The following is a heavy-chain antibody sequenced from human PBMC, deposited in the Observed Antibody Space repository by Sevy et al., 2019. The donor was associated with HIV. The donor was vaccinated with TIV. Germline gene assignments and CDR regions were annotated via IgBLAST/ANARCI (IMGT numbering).Heavy chain of an antibody. J-gene: IGHJ3*02. Sequence: SETLSLTCTVSGDSIRSSVHFWAWIRQPPGKGLQWLGSIHHRGDSYYNPSLRSRVTISVDTSKNQVSLNLNSMTAADTAVYFCAQHCLYYFDKTGYGEAFDIWGQGSLVTVSS. CDR3: AQHCLYYFDKTGYGEAFDI. V-gene: IGHV4-39*01. CDR1: GDSIRSSVHF. CDR2: IHHRGDS. D-gene: IGHD3-22*01.